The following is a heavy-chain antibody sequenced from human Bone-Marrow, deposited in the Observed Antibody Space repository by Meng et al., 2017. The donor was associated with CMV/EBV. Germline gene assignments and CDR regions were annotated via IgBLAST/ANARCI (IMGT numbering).Heavy chain of an antibody. Sequence: GESLKISCAASGFTFSSSWMSWVRQAPGKGLEWVANIKFDGGEIYYVDPVKGRFTISRDNAKNSLYLQMNGLRAEDTAVYYCARDPHFGALDYWGQGTLVTVLL. CDR1: GFTFSSSW. CDR2: IKFDGGEI. D-gene: IGHD3-10*01. J-gene: IGHJ4*02. V-gene: IGHV3-7*01. CDR3: ARDPHFGALDY.